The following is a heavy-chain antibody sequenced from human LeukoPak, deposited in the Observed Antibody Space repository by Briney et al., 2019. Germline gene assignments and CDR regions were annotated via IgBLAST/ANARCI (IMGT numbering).Heavy chain of an antibody. CDR2: ISNSGLNS. CDR1: EFTFGSYA. J-gene: IGHJ4*02. Sequence: GGSLRLSCAASEFTFGSYAMSWVRQAPGKGLEWVSAISNSGLNSYYADSVKGRFTISRDNSKSTLYLQMNSLRAEDTAVYYCAKEKLTGSYGGCDYWGQGTLVTVSS. CDR3: AKEKLTGSYGGCDY. D-gene: IGHD1-26*01. V-gene: IGHV3-23*01.